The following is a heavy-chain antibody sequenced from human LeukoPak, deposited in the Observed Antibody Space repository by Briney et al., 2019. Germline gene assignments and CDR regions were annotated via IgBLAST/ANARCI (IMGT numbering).Heavy chain of an antibody. V-gene: IGHV1-2*02. CDR2: INPNSGGT. CDR3: ARGRDFLNYYDSSGYYPLFDY. CDR1: GYTFTSYY. D-gene: IGHD3-22*01. J-gene: IGHJ4*02. Sequence: ASVKVSCKASGYTFTSYYMHWVRQAPGQGLEWMGWINPNSGGTNYAQKFQGRVTMTRDTSISTAYMELSRLRSDDTAVYYCARGRDFLNYYDSSGYYPLFDYWGQGTLVTVSS.